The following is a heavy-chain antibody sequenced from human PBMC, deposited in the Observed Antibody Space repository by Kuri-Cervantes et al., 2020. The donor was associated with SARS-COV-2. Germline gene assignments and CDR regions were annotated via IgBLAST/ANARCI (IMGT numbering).Heavy chain of an antibody. CDR3: ARDPNANHNNWFDP. D-gene: IGHD4/OR15-4a*01. V-gene: IGHV4-59*11. Sequence: SETLSLTCTVSGGSISSHYWSWIRQPPGKRLEWIGYIYYSGSTNYNPSLKSRVTISVDTSNNQFSLKLSSVTAADTAVYYCARDPNANHNNWFDPWGQGTLVTVSS. J-gene: IGHJ5*02. CDR2: IYYSGST. CDR1: GGSISSHY.